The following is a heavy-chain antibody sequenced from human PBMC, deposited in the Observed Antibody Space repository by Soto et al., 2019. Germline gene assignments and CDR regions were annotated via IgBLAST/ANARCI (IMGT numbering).Heavy chain of an antibody. CDR2: IYSGGST. CDR3: ATYSSLDY. Sequence: GGSLRLSCAASGFTVSNNYMSWVRQAPGRGLEWVSLIYSGGSTYYADSVKGRFTISRDNSKNTLYLQMNSLRAEDTAVYYCATYSSLDYWGQGTLVTVSS. J-gene: IGHJ4*02. CDR1: GFTVSNNY. V-gene: IGHV3-53*01. D-gene: IGHD6-13*01.